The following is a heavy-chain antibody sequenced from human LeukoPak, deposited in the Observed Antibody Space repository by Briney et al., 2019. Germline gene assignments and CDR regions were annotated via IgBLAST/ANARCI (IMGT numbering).Heavy chain of an antibody. Sequence: PGGSLRLSCAASGFTFSNAWMSWVRQAPGKGLECVVRLKSKTDGGTTDYAAPVKGRFTISRDDSKNTLYPQMNSLKTEDTAVYYCTSPIYSSGWYIRFDPWGQGTMVTVSS. V-gene: IGHV3-15*01. CDR2: LKSKTDGGTT. D-gene: IGHD6-19*01. CDR1: GFTFSNAW. J-gene: IGHJ5*02. CDR3: TSPIYSSGWYIRFDP.